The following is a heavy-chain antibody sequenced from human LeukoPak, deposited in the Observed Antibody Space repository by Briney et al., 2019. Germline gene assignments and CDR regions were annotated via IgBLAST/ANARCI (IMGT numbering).Heavy chain of an antibody. Sequence: GGSLRLSCAASGFTVSSYYMSWVRQAPGKGLEWVSVIYSGGNTYYADSVKGQFTISRDNAKNSLYLQMNSLRAEDTAVYYCARVYGDYVPFDYWGQGTLVTVSS. CDR2: IYSGGNT. CDR3: ARVYGDYVPFDY. CDR1: GFTVSSYY. D-gene: IGHD4-17*01. J-gene: IGHJ4*02. V-gene: IGHV3-66*01.